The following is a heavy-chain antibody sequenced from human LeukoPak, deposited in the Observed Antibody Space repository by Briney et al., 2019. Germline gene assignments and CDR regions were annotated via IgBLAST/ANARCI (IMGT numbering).Heavy chain of an antibody. V-gene: IGHV1-2*02. CDR3: ARYNGDYAFDY. CDR1: GYTFTAYY. D-gene: IGHD4-17*01. J-gene: IGHJ4*02. Sequence: ASVKVSSKASGYTFTAYYMHWVRQAPGQGLEWMGWINPNSGGTNYAQKFQGRVTMTRDTSISTAYMELSRLRSDDTAVYYCARYNGDYAFDYWGQGTLVTVSS. CDR2: INPNSGGT.